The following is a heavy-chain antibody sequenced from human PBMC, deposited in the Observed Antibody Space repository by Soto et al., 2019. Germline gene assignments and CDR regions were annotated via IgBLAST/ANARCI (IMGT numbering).Heavy chain of an antibody. D-gene: IGHD6-13*01. Sequence: GGSLILSCAASGFTFSSYNMNWVRQAPGKGLEWVSYISSSSNTIYYADSVKGRFTISRDNAKNSLYLQMNSLRDEDTAVYYCARRSLGTSLDAFEIWGQGTMVTVSS. CDR2: ISSSSNTI. V-gene: IGHV3-48*02. CDR1: GFTFSSYN. CDR3: ARRSLGTSLDAFEI. J-gene: IGHJ3*02.